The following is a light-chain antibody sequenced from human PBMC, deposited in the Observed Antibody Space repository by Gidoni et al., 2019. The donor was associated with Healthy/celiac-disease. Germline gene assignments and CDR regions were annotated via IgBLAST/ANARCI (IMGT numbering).Light chain of an antibody. CDR2: WAS. V-gene: IGKV4-1*01. J-gene: IGKJ3*01. Sequence: DIVMTQSPDSLAVSLGERATINCKSSQSVLYSSNHKNYLAWYQQKPGPPPKLLIYWASTRESGVPDRFSGSGSGTDFTLTISSLQAEDVAVYYCQQYYSTPPAFGPGTKVDIK. CDR3: QQYYSTPPA. CDR1: QSVLYSSNHKNY.